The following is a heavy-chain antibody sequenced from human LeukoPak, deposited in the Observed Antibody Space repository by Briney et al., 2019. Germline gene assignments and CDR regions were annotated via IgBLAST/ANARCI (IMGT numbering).Heavy chain of an antibody. CDR1: GYSFTSYW. Sequence: GESLKISCKGSGYSFTSYWIGWVRQIPGKGLEWGGIIYPGDSDTRYSPSFEGQVTISADKSISTAYLQWSSLKASDTAMYYCARGRDGYNLGPYFDYWGQGTLVTVSS. CDR2: IYPGDSDT. D-gene: IGHD5-24*01. J-gene: IGHJ4*02. V-gene: IGHV5-51*01. CDR3: ARGRDGYNLGPYFDY.